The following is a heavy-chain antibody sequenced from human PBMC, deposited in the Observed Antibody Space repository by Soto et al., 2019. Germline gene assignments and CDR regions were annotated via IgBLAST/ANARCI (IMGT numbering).Heavy chain of an antibody. CDR2: MSSRGSPI. D-gene: IGHD2-15*01. V-gene: IGHV3-48*03. CDR1: GFTFSGYA. CDR3: ARENSSFFDP. Sequence: EVQLVESGGGLVQPGRSLRLSCTASGFTFSGYAMNWVRQAPGKGLEWVSYMSSRGSPIYYADSVKGRFTISRDNAKNSLYLQMNSLRAEDTGLYYCARENSSFFDPWGQGTLVSVSS. J-gene: IGHJ5*02.